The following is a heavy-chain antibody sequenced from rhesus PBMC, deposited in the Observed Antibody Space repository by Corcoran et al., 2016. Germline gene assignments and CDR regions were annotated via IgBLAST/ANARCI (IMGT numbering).Heavy chain of an antibody. J-gene: IGHJ4*01. D-gene: IGHD3-3*01. Sequence: QVQLQESGPGLVKPSETLSLTCAVSGGSFSSYWWSWIRQPPGKGLEWIGEINGNSGSTNYNPSLKSRVTISKDASKNQFSLKLSSVTAADTAVYYCARVLYYNIWTGYYPKYFDYWGQGVLVTVSS. CDR1: GGSFSSYW. CDR2: INGNSGST. V-gene: IGHV4-80*01. CDR3: ARVLYYNIWTGYYPKYFDY.